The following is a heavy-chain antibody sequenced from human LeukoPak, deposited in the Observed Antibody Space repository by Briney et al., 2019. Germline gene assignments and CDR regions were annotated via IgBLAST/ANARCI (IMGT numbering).Heavy chain of an antibody. D-gene: IGHD3-22*01. V-gene: IGHV3-23*01. CDR2: ISDSGGNT. Sequence: PGGSLRLSCAASGFTFSRYAMSWVRQAPGKGLEWVSAISDSGGNTNYADSVKGRLTSSRHNSKNTLYLQMNSLRAEDTAIYYCAKDYRDSSGAYYYMDVWGKGTTVTVSS. CDR3: AKDYRDSSGAYYYMDV. CDR1: GFTFSRYA. J-gene: IGHJ6*03.